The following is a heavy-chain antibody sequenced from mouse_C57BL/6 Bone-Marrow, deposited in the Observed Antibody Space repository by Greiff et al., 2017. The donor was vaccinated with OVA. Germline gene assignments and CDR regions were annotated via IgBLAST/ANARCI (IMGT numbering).Heavy chain of an antibody. CDR3: ARYGDGYYGWYFDV. V-gene: IGHV1-69*01. CDR2: IDPSDSYT. D-gene: IGHD2-3*01. CDR1: GYTFTSSW. J-gene: IGHJ1*03. Sequence: QVQLQQPGAELVMPGASVKLSCKASGYTFTSSWMHWVKQRPGQGLEWIGEIDPSDSYTNYNQKFKGKSTLTVDKSSSTAYMQLSSLTSEDSAVYYCARYGDGYYGWYFDVWGTGTTVTVSS.